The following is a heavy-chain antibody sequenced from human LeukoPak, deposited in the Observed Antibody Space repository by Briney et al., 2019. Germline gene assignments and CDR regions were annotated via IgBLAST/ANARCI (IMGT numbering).Heavy chain of an antibody. J-gene: IGHJ4*02. D-gene: IGHD2-15*01. CDR2: ISSSGSTI. Sequence: GGSLRLSCAASGFTFSSYEMNWVRQAPGKGLEWVSYISSSGSTIYYADSVKGRFTTSRDNAENSLYLQMNSLRAEDTAVYYCARAPPYCSGGSCYGGSDYWGQGTLVTVSS. CDR1: GFTFSSYE. CDR3: ARAPPYCSGGSCYGGSDY. V-gene: IGHV3-48*03.